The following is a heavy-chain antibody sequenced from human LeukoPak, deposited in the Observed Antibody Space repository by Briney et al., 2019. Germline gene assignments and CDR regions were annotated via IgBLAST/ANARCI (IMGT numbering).Heavy chain of an antibody. CDR3: ARSEGPYSSSWYYYYYYYGMDV. D-gene: IGHD6-13*01. CDR2: MNPNSGNT. J-gene: IGHJ6*02. V-gene: IGHV1-8*01. CDR1: GYTFTSYD. Sequence: ASVKVSCKASGYTFTSYDINWVRQATGQGREWMGWMNPNSGNTGYAQKFQGRVTMTRNTSISTAYMELSSLRSEDTAVYYCARSEGPYSSSWYYYYYYYGMDVWGQGTTVTVSS.